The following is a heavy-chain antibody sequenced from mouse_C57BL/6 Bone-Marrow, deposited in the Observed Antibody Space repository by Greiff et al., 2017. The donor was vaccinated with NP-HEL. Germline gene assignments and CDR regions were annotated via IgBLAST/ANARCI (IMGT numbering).Heavy chain of an antibody. Sequence: QVQLKQSGAELARPGASVKLSCKASGYTFTSYGISWVKQRTGQGLEWIGEIYPRSGNTYYNEKFKGKATLTADKSSSTAYMELRSLTSEDSAVYFCAREEIYYYGSSYSFDYWGQGTTLTVSS. CDR3: AREEIYYYGSSYSFDY. D-gene: IGHD1-1*01. CDR1: GYTFTSYG. CDR2: IYPRSGNT. J-gene: IGHJ2*01. V-gene: IGHV1-81*01.